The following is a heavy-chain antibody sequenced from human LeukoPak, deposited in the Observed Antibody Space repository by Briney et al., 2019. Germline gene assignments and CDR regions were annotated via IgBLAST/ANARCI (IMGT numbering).Heavy chain of an antibody. D-gene: IGHD1-1*01. CDR2: INQPGTEQ. CDR3: ARSPATGTVDY. J-gene: IGHJ4*02. CDR1: DFTFSIYW. V-gene: IGHV3-7*01. Sequence: SGGSLRLSCTASDFTFSIYWMSWVRQAPGRGLEWVANINQPGTEQYYVDSVNGRFTTSRDNAKNLLYLQMNSLRAEDTAVYYCARSPATGTVDYWGQGTLVTVSS.